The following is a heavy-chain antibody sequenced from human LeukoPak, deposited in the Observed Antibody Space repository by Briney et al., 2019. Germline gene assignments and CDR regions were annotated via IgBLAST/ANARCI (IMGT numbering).Heavy chain of an antibody. J-gene: IGHJ4*02. V-gene: IGHV3-48*03. D-gene: IGHD4-11*01. CDR1: GFTFSSYE. Sequence: GGSLRLSCAASGFTFSSYEMNWVRQAPGKGLEWTAYIIGSSNTIYYADSVKGRFTISRDNAKNSLYLQMNSLRADDTAVYYCARERTTIVSGTTIGAYWGQGTQVTVYS. CDR2: IIGSSNTI. CDR3: ARERTTIVSGTTIGAY.